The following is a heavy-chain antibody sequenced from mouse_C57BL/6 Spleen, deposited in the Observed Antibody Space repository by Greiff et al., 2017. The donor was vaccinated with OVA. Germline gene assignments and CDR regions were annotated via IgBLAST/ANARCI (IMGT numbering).Heavy chain of an antibody. D-gene: IGHD2-3*01. V-gene: IGHV2-4*01. CDR3: AKIYDLYYYAMDY. Sequence: VQLQESGPGLVQPSQSLSITCTVSGFSLTSYGVHWVRQPPGKGLEWLGVIWSGGSTDYNAAFISRLSISKDNSKSQVFFKMNSLQADDTAIYYCAKIYDLYYYAMDYWGQGTSVTVSS. CDR1: GFSLTSYG. CDR2: IWSGGST. J-gene: IGHJ4*01.